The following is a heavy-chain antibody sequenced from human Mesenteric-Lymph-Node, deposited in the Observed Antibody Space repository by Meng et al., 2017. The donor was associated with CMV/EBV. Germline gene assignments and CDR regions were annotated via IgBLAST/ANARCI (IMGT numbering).Heavy chain of an antibody. CDR1: GFTFSNYA. V-gene: IGHV3-23*01. D-gene: IGHD4-17*01. J-gene: IGHJ6*02. Sequence: LSLTCAASGFTFSNYAMSWVRQAPGKGLEWVSAISGSGGGTYYADSVKGRFTISRDNSKNTLYLQMNSLRAEDTAVYYCARIYGRKSLGFYYGLDVWGQGTTVTVSS. CDR2: ISGSGGGT. CDR3: ARIYGRKSLGFYYGLDV.